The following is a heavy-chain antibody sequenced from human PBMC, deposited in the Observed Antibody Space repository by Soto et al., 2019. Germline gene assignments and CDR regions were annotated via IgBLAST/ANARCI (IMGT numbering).Heavy chain of an antibody. CDR1: GFAVSTSY. J-gene: IGHJ6*02. Sequence: GGSLRLSCAASGFAVSTSYMMWVRQAPGKGLECVSITYTGGSTHYADSVKGRFTVSRDDSRNTLYLQMNSLRAEDTAVYYCARDKPITSDYAMDVWGQGNTVTVSS. V-gene: IGHV3-53*01. CDR2: TYTGGST. D-gene: IGHD1-20*01. CDR3: ARDKPITSDYAMDV.